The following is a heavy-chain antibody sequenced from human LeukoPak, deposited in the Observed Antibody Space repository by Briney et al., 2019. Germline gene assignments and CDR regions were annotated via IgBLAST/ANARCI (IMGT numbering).Heavy chain of an antibody. CDR3: AREVGYSGYDPRPFDY. D-gene: IGHD5-12*01. J-gene: IGHJ4*02. CDR1: GFTFSDYY. V-gene: IGHV3-11*01. Sequence: GGSLRLSCAASGFTFSDYYMSWIRQAPGKGLEWVSYISSSGSTIYYADSVKGRFTISRDNAKNSLYLQMNSLRAEDTAVYYCAREVGYSGYDPRPFDYWGQGTLVTVSS. CDR2: ISSSGSTI.